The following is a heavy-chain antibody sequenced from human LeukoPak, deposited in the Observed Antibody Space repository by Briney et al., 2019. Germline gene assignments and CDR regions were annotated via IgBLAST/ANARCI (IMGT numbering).Heavy chain of an antibody. CDR2: ISGSGGST. Sequence: PGGSLRLSCAASGFTFSSYAMSWVRQAPGKGLEWDSAISGSGGSTYYADSVKGRFTISRDNSKNTLYLQMNSLRAEDTAVYYCAKHYYGSGSGGDYWGQGTLVTVSS. CDR1: GFTFSSYA. CDR3: AKHYYGSGSGGDY. D-gene: IGHD3-10*01. V-gene: IGHV3-23*01. J-gene: IGHJ4*02.